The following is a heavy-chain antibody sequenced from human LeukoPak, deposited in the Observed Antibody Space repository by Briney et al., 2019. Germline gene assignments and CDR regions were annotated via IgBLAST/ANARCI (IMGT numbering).Heavy chain of an antibody. J-gene: IGHJ4*02. D-gene: IGHD3-10*01. CDR2: IKQDGSEK. CDR1: GFTLSNHW. CDR3: ARAGLLWFGELFPFGY. V-gene: IGHV3-7*01. Sequence: GGSLRLSCAASGFTLSNHWMTWVRQAPGKGLECVAIIKQDGSEKYYVDSVKGRFTISRDNAKNSLYLQMNSLRAEDTAVYYCARAGLLWFGELFPFGYWGQGTLVTVSS.